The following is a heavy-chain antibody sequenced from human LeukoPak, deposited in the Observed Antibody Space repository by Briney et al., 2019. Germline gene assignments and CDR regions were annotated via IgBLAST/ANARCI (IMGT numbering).Heavy chain of an antibody. Sequence: PGGSLRLSCAVSGFTFRRNWMSWVRQAPGKGLEWVANIKQDGSEFSYVDSVKGRFTISRDNAKNSLYLQMNSLRAEDTAVYYCARGGGYPDYWGQGTLVTVSS. CDR1: GFTFRRNW. J-gene: IGHJ4*02. D-gene: IGHD3-22*01. V-gene: IGHV3-7*01. CDR2: IKQDGSEF. CDR3: ARGGGYPDY.